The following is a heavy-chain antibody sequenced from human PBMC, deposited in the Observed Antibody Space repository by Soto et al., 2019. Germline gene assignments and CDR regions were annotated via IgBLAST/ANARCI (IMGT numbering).Heavy chain of an antibody. CDR1: GGSISSGGYF. J-gene: IGHJ6*02. V-gene: IGHV4-30-2*01. D-gene: IGHD4-17*01. CDR3: MDNGDYHNSGIDD. Sequence: SETLRLTCIVSGGSISSGGYFWSRIRLAPGMRLDWVEYINHRGSSYLRPSLKSRVTISEDRSMNRFTLKLSSVTATDTAVYFGMDNGDYHNSGIDDCSQCTTV. CDR2: INHRGSS.